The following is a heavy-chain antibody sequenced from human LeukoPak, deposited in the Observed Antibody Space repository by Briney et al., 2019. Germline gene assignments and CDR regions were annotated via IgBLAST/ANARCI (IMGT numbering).Heavy chain of an antibody. CDR2: ISWNSGSI. V-gene: IGHV3-9*01. CDR1: GFTFDDYA. CDR3: AKSILRYCSSTSCPLPQPLDY. D-gene: IGHD2-2*01. J-gene: IGHJ4*02. Sequence: GGSLRLSCAASGFTFDDYAMHWVRQAPGKGLEWVSGISWNSGSIGYADSVKGRFTISRDNAKNSLYLQMNSLRAEDTALYYCAKSILRYCSSTSCPLPQPLDYWGQGTLVTVSS.